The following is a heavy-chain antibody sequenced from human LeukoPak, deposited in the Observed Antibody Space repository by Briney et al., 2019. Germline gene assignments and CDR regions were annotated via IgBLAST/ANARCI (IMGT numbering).Heavy chain of an antibody. D-gene: IGHD3-10*01. CDR3: AREVQQYYYGSGSPYYFDY. J-gene: IGHJ4*02. CDR2: ISAYNGNT. Sequence: GASVKASCKASGYTFTSYGISWVRQAPGQGLEGRGGISAYNGNTNYAQKLQGRVTMTTDTSTSTAYMELRSLRSDATAVYYCAREVQQYYYGSGSPYYFDYWGQGTLVTVSS. V-gene: IGHV1-18*01. CDR1: GYTFTSYG.